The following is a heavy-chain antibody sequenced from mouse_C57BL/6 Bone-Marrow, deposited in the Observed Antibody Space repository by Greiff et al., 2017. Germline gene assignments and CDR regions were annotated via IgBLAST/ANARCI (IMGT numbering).Heavy chain of an antibody. D-gene: IGHD2-3*01. J-gene: IGHJ3*01. CDR2: IDPETGGT. CDR1: GYTFTDYE. V-gene: IGHV1-15*01. CDR3: TRLELGYYLFAY. Sequence: VQLVESGAELVRPGASVTLSCKASGYTFTDYEMHWVKQTPVHGLEWIGAIDPETGGTAYNQKFKGKAILTADKSSSTAYMELRSLTSEDSAVDYCTRLELGYYLFAYWGQGTLVTVSA.